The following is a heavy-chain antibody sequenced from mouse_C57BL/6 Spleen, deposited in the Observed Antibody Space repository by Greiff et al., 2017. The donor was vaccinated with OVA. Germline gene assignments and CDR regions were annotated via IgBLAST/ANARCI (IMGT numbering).Heavy chain of an antibody. Sequence: EVKLQESGGGLVKPGGSLKLSCAASGFTFSDYGMHWVRQAPEKGLEWVAYISSGSSTIYYADTVKGRFTISRDNAKNTLFLQMTSLRSEDTAMYYCARTTVVAPAYWGQGTLVTVSA. D-gene: IGHD1-1*01. V-gene: IGHV5-17*01. CDR1: GFTFSDYG. J-gene: IGHJ3*01. CDR2: ISSGSSTI. CDR3: ARTTVVAPAY.